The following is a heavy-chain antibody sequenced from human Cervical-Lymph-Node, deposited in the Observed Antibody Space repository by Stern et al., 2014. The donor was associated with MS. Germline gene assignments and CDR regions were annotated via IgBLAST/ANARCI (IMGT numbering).Heavy chain of an antibody. CDR3: AKGGSGSYLD. D-gene: IGHD1-26*01. CDR2: ISYDGRDK. CDR1: GFVFRRYA. J-gene: IGHJ4*02. V-gene: IGHV3-30*04. Sequence: VQLVQSGGGVVQPGRSLRLSCAASGFVFRRYALHWVRPAPGKGLEWVALISYDGRDKYYTDSVKCRFTVSRDTSNNTVDLEMISLRLEDTAVYYCAKGGSGSYLDWGQGSLVTVSS.